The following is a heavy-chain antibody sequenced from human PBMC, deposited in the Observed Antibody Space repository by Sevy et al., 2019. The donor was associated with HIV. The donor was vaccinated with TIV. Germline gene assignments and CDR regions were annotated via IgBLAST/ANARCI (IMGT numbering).Heavy chain of an antibody. D-gene: IGHD6-19*01. J-gene: IGHJ6*02. CDR3: ARERYSSGPPDGMDV. CDR2: ISSSGSII. CDR1: GFTFSSFE. V-gene: IGHV3-48*03. Sequence: GGSLRLSCEASGFTFSSFEMNWVRQAPGKGLEWVLYISSSGSIISYADSVKGRFTISRDNAKNSLYLQMNSLRAEDTAVYYCARERYSSGPPDGMDVWGQGTTVTVSS.